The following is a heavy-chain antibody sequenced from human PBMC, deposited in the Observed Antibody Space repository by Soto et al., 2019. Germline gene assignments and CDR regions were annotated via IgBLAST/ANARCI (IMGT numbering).Heavy chain of an antibody. J-gene: IGHJ3*02. V-gene: IGHV4-59*01. CDR1: GGSISTDY. CDR3: ARVVGRDGFNYSRAFDM. CDR2: MYNSGST. Sequence: QVQLQESGPGLVKPSETLSLACTVSGGSISTDYWSWLRQSPGRGLEWIGFMYNSGSTHYNPSFKSRVTISGDTSKNQFSLKLNSVTAADTAVYYCARVVGRDGFNYSRAFDMWGQGTLVTVSS. D-gene: IGHD2-15*01.